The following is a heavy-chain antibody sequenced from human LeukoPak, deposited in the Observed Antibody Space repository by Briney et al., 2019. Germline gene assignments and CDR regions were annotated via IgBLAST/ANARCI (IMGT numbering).Heavy chain of an antibody. V-gene: IGHV4-59*01. CDR1: GGSISSYY. CDR3: TREGYGSSGYYLDY. D-gene: IGHD3-22*01. CDR2: IHSSGTT. Sequence: PSETLSLTCTVSGGSISSYYWSWFRQPPGKGLEWIGFIHSSGTTEYNPSLQSRITTSVDTSKNQVSLKLSSVTVADTAFYYCTREGYGSSGYYLDYWGQGTLVTVSS. J-gene: IGHJ4*02.